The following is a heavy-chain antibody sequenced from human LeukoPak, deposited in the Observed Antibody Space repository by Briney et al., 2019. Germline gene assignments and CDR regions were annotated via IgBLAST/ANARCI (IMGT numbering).Heavy chain of an antibody. Sequence: PGGSLRLSCAASGFTFSSYAMHWVRQAPGKGLEWVAVISYDGSNKYYADSVKGRFTISRDNSKNTLYLQMNSLRAEDTVVYYCAREGSSSPFDYWGQGTLVTVSS. CDR3: AREGSSSPFDY. V-gene: IGHV3-30-3*01. J-gene: IGHJ4*02. D-gene: IGHD6-6*01. CDR1: GFTFSSYA. CDR2: ISYDGSNK.